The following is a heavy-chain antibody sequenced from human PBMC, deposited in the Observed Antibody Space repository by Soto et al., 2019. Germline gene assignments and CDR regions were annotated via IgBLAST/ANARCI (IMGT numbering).Heavy chain of an antibody. CDR3: ASSITYYDSSGYRYYFDY. CDR1: GGSVSSGSYY. Sequence: QVQLQESGPGLVKPSETLSLTCTVSGGSVSSGSYYWSWIRQPPGKGLEWIGYIYYSGSTNYNPSLKSRVTISIDTSKNPFSLKLSSVTAADTAVYYCASSITYYDSSGYRYYFDYWGQGTLVTVSS. V-gene: IGHV4-61*01. D-gene: IGHD3-22*01. J-gene: IGHJ4*02. CDR2: IYYSGST.